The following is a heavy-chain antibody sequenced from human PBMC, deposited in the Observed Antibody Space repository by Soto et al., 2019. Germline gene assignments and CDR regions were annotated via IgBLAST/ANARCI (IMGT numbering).Heavy chain of an antibody. CDR3: ARRLSGSYGQIDY. D-gene: IGHD1-26*01. CDR2: IFYSGST. J-gene: IGHJ4*02. Sequence: SETLSLTCTVSGDSFSTHYWTWIRQPPGKGLEWIGYIFYSGSTNYNPSLESRVTISIDTAKNQFSLKLGSVTAADTDVYFCARRLSGSYGQIDYWGQGTLVTVSS. V-gene: IGHV4-59*08. CDR1: GDSFSTHY.